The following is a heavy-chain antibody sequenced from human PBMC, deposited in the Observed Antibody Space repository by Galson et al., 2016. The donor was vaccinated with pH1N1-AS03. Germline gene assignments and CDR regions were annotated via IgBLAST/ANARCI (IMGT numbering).Heavy chain of an antibody. CDR1: GGTFSSYA. CDR3: AREGPRLSDCAYDY. V-gene: IGHV1-69*04. J-gene: IGHJ4*02. CDR2: IIPILGIP. Sequence: SVKVSCKASGGTFSSYAISWVRQAPGQGLEWMGRIIPILGIPNYAQKLKGRVTITADESTTTAYMELSGLRPEDTAVYYCAREGPRLSDCAYDYWGQGALVTVSS. D-gene: IGHD2-21*01.